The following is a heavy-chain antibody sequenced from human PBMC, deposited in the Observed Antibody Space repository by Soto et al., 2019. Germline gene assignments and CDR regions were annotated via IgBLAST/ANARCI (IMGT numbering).Heavy chain of an antibody. Sequence: GSLRLSCAASGFTFSSYAMHWVRQAPGKGLEYVSAISSNGGSTYYANSVKGRFTISRDNSKNTLYLQMGSLRAEDMAVYYCAREYCSGGSCYWDYWGQGT. D-gene: IGHD2-15*01. CDR3: AREYCSGGSCYWDY. CDR1: GFTFSSYA. V-gene: IGHV3-64*01. CDR2: ISSNGGST. J-gene: IGHJ4*02.